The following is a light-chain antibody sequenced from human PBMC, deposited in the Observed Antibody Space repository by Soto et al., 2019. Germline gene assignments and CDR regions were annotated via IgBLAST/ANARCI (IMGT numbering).Light chain of an antibody. CDR2: AAS. CDR3: QQHNSYPQ. V-gene: IGKV1-9*01. Sequence: DIQLTQSPSFLSASVGDRVTITCRASQGISSYLAWYQQKPGKAPKLLIYAASTLQSGVPSRFSGSGSGTELTLPISNLQPDDCATYYCQQHNSYPQFGGGTKVEIK. CDR1: QGISSY. J-gene: IGKJ4*02.